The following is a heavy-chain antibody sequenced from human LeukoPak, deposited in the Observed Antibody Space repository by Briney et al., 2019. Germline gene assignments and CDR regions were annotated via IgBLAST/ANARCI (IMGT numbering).Heavy chain of an antibody. D-gene: IGHD3-22*01. CDR2: ISSSSYI. CDR3: ARGTYYYDSSGYSSPGY. Sequence: PGGSLRLSCAASGFTFSSYSMNWVRQAPGKGLEWVSSISSSSYIYYADSVKGRFTISRDNAKNSLYLQMNSLRAEDTAVYYCARGTYYYDSSGYSSPGYWGQGTLVTVSS. V-gene: IGHV3-21*01. CDR1: GFTFSSYS. J-gene: IGHJ4*02.